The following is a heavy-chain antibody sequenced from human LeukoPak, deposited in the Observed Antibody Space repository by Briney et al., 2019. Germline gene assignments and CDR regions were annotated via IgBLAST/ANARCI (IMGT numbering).Heavy chain of an antibody. Sequence: SETLSLTCTVSGGSLSSYYWSWIRQSAGKGLEWIGRIYTSGSTHYNPSLKSRVTMSLDTSKKQFSLKLTSVTAADTAVYYCARVGVYDSRGDLYYFDYWGRGALVTVSS. CDR3: ARVGVYDSRGDLYYFDY. CDR2: IYTSGST. D-gene: IGHD3-22*01. V-gene: IGHV4-4*07. CDR1: GGSLSSYY. J-gene: IGHJ4*02.